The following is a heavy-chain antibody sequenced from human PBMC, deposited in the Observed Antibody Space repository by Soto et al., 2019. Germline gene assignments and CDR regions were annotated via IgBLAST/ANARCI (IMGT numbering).Heavy chain of an antibody. D-gene: IGHD5-12*01. V-gene: IGHV4-31*03. CDR2: IYYSGST. J-gene: IGHJ4*02. Sequence: QVQLQESGPGLVKPSQTLSLTCTVSGGSISSGGYYWSWIRQHPGKGLEWIGYIYYSGSTYYNPSLKSRVTISVDTSKHHFALKLRSRTAADTAVYYCARGRGIVATINRSLPFDYWGQGTLVTVSS. CDR3: ARGRGIVATINRSLPFDY. CDR1: GGSISSGGYY.